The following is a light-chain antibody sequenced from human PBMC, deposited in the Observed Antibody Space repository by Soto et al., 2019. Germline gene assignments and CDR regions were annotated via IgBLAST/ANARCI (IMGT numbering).Light chain of an antibody. CDR1: QDISNY. V-gene: IGKV1-33*01. CDR2: AAS. Sequence: DIQMTQSPSSLSASVGDRVTITCQASQDISNYLNWYQQKPGKAPKLLIYAASNLETGFPSRFSGSGSGTDFTFTISSLQPEEIGTYYCQQYDNLPGFTFGQETKLEIK. CDR3: QQYDNLPGFT. J-gene: IGKJ2*01.